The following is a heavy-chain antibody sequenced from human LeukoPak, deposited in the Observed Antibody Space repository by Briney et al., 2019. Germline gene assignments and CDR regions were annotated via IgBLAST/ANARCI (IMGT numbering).Heavy chain of an antibody. J-gene: IGHJ3*02. CDR2: MNPNSGNT. Sequence: ASVKVSCKASGYTFTGYYMHWVRQATGQGLEWMGWMNPNSGNTGYAQKFQGRVTMTRNTSISTAYMELSSLRSEDTAVYYCAREGIYGSGSYAFDIWGQGTMVTVSS. D-gene: IGHD3-10*01. V-gene: IGHV1-8*02. CDR3: AREGIYGSGSYAFDI. CDR1: GYTFTGYY.